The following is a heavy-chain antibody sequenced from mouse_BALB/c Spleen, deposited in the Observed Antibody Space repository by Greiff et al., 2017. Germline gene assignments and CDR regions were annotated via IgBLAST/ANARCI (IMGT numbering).Heavy chain of an antibody. V-gene: IGHV1-12*01. Sequence: QVQLQQPGAELVKPGASVKMSCKASGYTFTSYNMHWVKQTPGQGLEWIGAIYPGNGDTSYNQKFKGKATLTADKSSSTAYMQLSSLTSEDSAVYYCARSGNGYYAYAMDYWGQGTSVTVSS. CDR3: ARSGNGYYAYAMDY. D-gene: IGHD2-3*01. CDR2: IYPGNGDT. CDR1: GYTFTSYN. J-gene: IGHJ4*01.